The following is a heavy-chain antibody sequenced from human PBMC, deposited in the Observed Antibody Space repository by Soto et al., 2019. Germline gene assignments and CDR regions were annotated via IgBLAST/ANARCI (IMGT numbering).Heavy chain of an antibody. CDR3: GAGQYFSDY. V-gene: IGHV3-30*03. J-gene: IGHJ4*02. Sequence: QVQLVESGGGVVQPGRSLRLSCAASGFTFSSYGMHWVRQAPGKGLEWVALISYDGSVKYYADSVKGRFTISRDNSKNTLYLQMNSLRVEDTAVYYCGAGQYFSDYWGQGTLVTVSS. CDR2: ISYDGSVK. D-gene: IGHD6-13*01. CDR1: GFTFSSYG.